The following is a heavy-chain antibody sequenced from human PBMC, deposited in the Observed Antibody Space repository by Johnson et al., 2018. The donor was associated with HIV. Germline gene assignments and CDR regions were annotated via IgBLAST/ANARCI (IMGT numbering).Heavy chain of an antibody. CDR2: IWYDGSNE. J-gene: IGHJ3*02. Sequence: QVQLVESGGGVVQPGRSVRLYCAASGFIFSTYGMHWVRQAPGKGLEWVAVIWYDGSNEHYADSVKGRFTISRDNSKNTLYLQMNSRGAEDTAVYYCAKGGWGGENSDHDAFDIWGQGTMVIVSS. CDR3: AKGGWGGENSDHDAFDI. CDR1: GFIFSTYG. V-gene: IGHV3-33*06. D-gene: IGHD3-16*01.